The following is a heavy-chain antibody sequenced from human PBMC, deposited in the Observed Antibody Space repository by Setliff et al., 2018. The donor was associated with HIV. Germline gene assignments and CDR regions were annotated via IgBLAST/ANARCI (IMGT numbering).Heavy chain of an antibody. D-gene: IGHD5-18*01. CDR2: IDYSGSP. J-gene: IGHJ4*02. CDR1: GGSFSGYH. CDR3: ARVARYSYGSFES. Sequence: PSETLSLTCAVYGGSFSGYHWSWIRRPPGKGLEWIGEIDYSGSPNYNPSLKSRVTISIDTSKKQFSLRLTSVTAADTAVYYCARVARYSYGSFESWGQGTLVTVSS. V-gene: IGHV4-34*01.